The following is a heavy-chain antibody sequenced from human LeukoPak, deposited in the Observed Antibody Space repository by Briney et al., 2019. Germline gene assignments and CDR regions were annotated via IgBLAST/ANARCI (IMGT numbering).Heavy chain of an antibody. CDR3: VRGQATAWGLDY. V-gene: IGHV3-74*01. CDR2: ISTDAKTI. Sequence: GGSLRLSCAASGFTFSSNWMHWVRQAPGKGLVWVSHISTDAKTITYADFVKGRFTIFRDNAKNTVYLQMNSLRAEDTALYYCVRGQATAWGLDYWGQGTLVTVSS. J-gene: IGHJ4*02. CDR1: GFTFSSNW. D-gene: IGHD6-13*01.